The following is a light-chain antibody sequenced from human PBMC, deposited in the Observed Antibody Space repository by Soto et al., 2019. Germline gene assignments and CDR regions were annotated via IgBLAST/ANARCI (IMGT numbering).Light chain of an antibody. V-gene: IGLV1-44*01. Sequence: QSVLTQPPSASGTHGQRVTISCSGSSSNIGSNTVTWYQQLPGTAPTLLIYSNNQRPSGVPDRFSGSKSGTSASLAISGLQSEDEADYYCAAWDDSLSGVVFGGGTNLTVL. CDR2: SNN. CDR3: AAWDDSLSGVV. J-gene: IGLJ2*01. CDR1: SSNIGSNT.